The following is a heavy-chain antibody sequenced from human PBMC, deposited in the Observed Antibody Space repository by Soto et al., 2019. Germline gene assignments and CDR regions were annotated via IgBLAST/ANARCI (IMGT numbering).Heavy chain of an antibody. V-gene: IGHV1-3*01. CDR3: ASGASGLYWLDY. Sequence: ASVKVSCKASGYTFTSYAMHWVRQAPGQRLEWMGWINAGNGNTKYSQKFQGRVTITRDTSASTAYMELSSLRSEDTAVYYCASGASGLYWLDYWGQGTLVTVSS. CDR1: GYTFTSYA. D-gene: IGHD6-19*01. CDR2: INAGNGNT. J-gene: IGHJ4*02.